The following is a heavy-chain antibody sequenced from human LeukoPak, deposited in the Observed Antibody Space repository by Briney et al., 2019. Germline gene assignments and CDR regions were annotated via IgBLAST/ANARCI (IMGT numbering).Heavy chain of an antibody. Sequence: GGSLRLSCTASGFTFSGAWMTWVRQAPGKGLEWVANIREDGTEKNYVDTVKGRFTISRDNAKNSLFLQMSNLRDDDTAIYYCARHVGISFWGQGTLVTVSS. J-gene: IGHJ4*02. CDR2: IREDGTEK. CDR3: ARHVGISF. CDR1: GFTFSGAW. V-gene: IGHV3-7*01. D-gene: IGHD7-27*01.